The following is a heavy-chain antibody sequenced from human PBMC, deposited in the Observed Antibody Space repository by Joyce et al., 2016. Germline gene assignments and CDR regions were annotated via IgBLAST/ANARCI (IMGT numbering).Heavy chain of an antibody. D-gene: IGHD2-15*01. Sequence: QVHLVQSGVEVKKPGVSVKVSCKASGYSFTYYGISWGGQVPGQGLEWMGWISAYNDKTNCAQKRQCRVTMTTDTSASTAHMVLRSLRSDETAVYDCARDRGDCSGGSCYSWYYYGMDVWGQGTTVTVSS. J-gene: IGHJ6*02. V-gene: IGHV1-18*01. CDR1: GYSFTYYG. CDR2: ISAYNDKT. CDR3: ARDRGDCSGGSCYSWYYYGMDV.